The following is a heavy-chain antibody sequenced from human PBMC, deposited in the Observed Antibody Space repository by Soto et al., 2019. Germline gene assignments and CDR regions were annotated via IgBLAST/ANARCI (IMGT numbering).Heavy chain of an antibody. V-gene: IGHV3-30*18. D-gene: IGHD3-10*01. Sequence: PWGSLRLSCAASGFTFSSYGTHWVRQAPGKGLEWVAVISYDGSNKYYADSVKGRFTISRDNSKNTLYLQMNSLRAEDTAVYYCAKEVWFGELLFDYYGMDVWGQGTTVTVS. J-gene: IGHJ6*02. CDR2: ISYDGSNK. CDR3: AKEVWFGELLFDYYGMDV. CDR1: GFTFSSYG.